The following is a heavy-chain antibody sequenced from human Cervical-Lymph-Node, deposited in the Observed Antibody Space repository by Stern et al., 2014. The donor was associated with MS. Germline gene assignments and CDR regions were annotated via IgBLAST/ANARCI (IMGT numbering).Heavy chain of an antibody. Sequence: QVQLVESGPEVKTPGSSVKVSCKASGGSFSSKSITWVRQAPGQGLEWMGAVSPTYGTTNYAQKFQGRVTVTADVATNTAYMELSGLRSEDSAVYYCASENGGRSHRSWFDPWGQGTRVIVSS. V-gene: IGHV1-69*01. D-gene: IGHD2-8*01. CDR3: ASENGGRSHRSWFDP. J-gene: IGHJ5*02. CDR2: VSPTYGTT. CDR1: GGSFSSKS.